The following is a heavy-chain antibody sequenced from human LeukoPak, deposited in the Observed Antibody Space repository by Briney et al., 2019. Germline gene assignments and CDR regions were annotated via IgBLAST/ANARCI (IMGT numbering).Heavy chain of an antibody. J-gene: IGHJ6*03. Sequence: PGGSLRLSCAASGFTFDDYGMSWVRQAPGKRLEWVSGINWNGGSTGYADSVKGRFTISRDNAKNSLYLQMNSLRAEDTALYYCARAKGKYYYYMDVWGKGTTVTVSS. CDR3: ARAKGKYYYYMDV. CDR1: GFTFDDYG. V-gene: IGHV3-20*04. CDR2: INWNGGST.